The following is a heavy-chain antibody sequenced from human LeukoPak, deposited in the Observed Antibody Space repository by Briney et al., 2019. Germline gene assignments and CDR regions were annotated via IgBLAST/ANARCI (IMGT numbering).Heavy chain of an antibody. Sequence: SETLSLTCAVYGGSFSGYYWSWIRQPPGKGLEWIGSIYYSGSTYYNPSLKSRVTISVDTSKNQFSLKLSSVTAADTAVYYCARTRYYYNSRSYGAPYYFDYWGQGTPVTVSS. CDR3: ARTRYYYNSRSYGAPYYFDY. V-gene: IGHV4-34*01. CDR2: IYYSGST. CDR1: GGSFSGYY. D-gene: IGHD3-10*01. J-gene: IGHJ4*02.